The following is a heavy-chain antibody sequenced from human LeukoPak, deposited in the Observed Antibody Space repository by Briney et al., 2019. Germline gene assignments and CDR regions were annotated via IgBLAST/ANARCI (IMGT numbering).Heavy chain of an antibody. CDR3: ARVPGIAVARVGFDPHFDY. V-gene: IGHV7-4-1*02. CDR2: INTNTGNP. D-gene: IGHD6-19*01. CDR1: GYTFTSYA. Sequence: ASVKVSCKASGYTFTSYAMNWVRQAPGQGLEWMGWINTNTGNPTYAQGFTGRFVFSLDTSVSTAYLQISSLKAEDTAVYYCARVPGIAVARVGFDPHFDYWGQGTLITVSS. J-gene: IGHJ4*02.